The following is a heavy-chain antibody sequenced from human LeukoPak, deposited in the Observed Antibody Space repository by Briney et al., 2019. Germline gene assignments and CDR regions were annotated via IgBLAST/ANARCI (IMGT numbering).Heavy chain of an antibody. Sequence: GASVKVSCKASGGTFSSYAISWVRQAPGQGLEWMGGIIPIFGTANYAQKFQGRVTITADESTSTAYMEQSSLRSEDTAVYYCARAGRLDQLYYFDYWGQGTLVTVSS. CDR3: ARAGRLDQLYYFDY. D-gene: IGHD2-15*01. CDR2: IIPIFGTA. V-gene: IGHV1-69*13. J-gene: IGHJ4*02. CDR1: GGTFSSYA.